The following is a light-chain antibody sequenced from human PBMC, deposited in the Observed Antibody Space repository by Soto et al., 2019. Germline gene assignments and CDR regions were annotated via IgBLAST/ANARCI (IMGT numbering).Light chain of an antibody. CDR1: QSVRSSS. CDR2: GAS. V-gene: IGKV3-20*01. Sequence: EIVLTQSPGTLYLSPGEIATLSCRASQSVRSSSLVWYQQKPGQALRLLIYGASSRATGIPDRFSGSGSGTDFTLTISRLEPEDFAVYYCQQYGSSPITFGQGTRLEIK. CDR3: QQYGSSPIT. J-gene: IGKJ5*01.